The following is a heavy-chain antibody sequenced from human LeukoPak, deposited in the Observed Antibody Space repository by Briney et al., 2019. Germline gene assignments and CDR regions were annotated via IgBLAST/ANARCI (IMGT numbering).Heavy chain of an antibody. CDR1: GFTFTHYG. CDR2: ISYNGNE. J-gene: IGHJ6*03. Sequence: GGSLRLSCEVSGFTFTHYGMHWVRQAPGKALEWVSFISYNGNEKYGDSVKGRFTISRDNSKNTLYLQMNGLRVDDTAMYYCARSGYSYDKRVGYYYYYMDVWGKGTTVTVSS. V-gene: IGHV3-30*03. D-gene: IGHD5-18*01. CDR3: ARSGYSYDKRVGYYYYYMDV.